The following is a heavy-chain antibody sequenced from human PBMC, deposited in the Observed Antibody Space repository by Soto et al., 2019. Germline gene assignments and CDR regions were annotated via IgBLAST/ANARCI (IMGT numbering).Heavy chain of an antibody. D-gene: IGHD1-1*01. Sequence: GGSLRLSCAASGFTFGSYTMNWVRQAPGKGLEWVSVINYSGAGTYYVDSVKGRFTISRDNSKNTLYLQMNGLRAEDTAVYYCAKAIEMSTTKYGMDVWGQGTTVTVSS. J-gene: IGHJ6*02. CDR3: AKAIEMSTTKYGMDV. V-gene: IGHV3-23*01. CDR1: GFTFGSYT. CDR2: INYSGAGT.